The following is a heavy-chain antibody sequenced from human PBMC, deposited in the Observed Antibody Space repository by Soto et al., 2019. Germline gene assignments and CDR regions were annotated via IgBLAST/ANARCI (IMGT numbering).Heavy chain of an antibody. CDR2: ILYSGTT. D-gene: IGHD2-21*01. J-gene: IGHJ4*02. CDR3: ARLGWGNGDSDY. V-gene: IGHV4-39*01. Sequence: PSETLALTCTVSGGSISKSNCFWGWILQAPGKGLEWIASILYSGTTSYNSSLKSRVAISIDTSKNQFSLKLNSVTAADTAVYHCARLGWGNGDSDYWGQGTLVTVSS. CDR1: GGSISKSNCF.